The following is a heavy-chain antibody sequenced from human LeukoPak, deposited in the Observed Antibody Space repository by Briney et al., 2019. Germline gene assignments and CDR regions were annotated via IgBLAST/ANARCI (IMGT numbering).Heavy chain of an antibody. J-gene: IGHJ4*02. CDR2: ISGSGGST. Sequence: GGSLRLSCAASGFTFSSYAMSWVRQAPGKGLEWVSAISGSGGSTYYADSVEGRFTISRDNSKSTLYLQMNSLRAEDTAVYYCAKADYDFWSGYPSDYWGQGTLVTVSS. CDR3: AKADYDFWSGYPSDY. D-gene: IGHD3-3*01. V-gene: IGHV3-23*01. CDR1: GFTFSSYA.